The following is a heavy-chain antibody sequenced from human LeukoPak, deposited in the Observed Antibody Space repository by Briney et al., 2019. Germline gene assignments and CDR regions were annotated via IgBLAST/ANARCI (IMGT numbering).Heavy chain of an antibody. D-gene: IGHD5-18*01. V-gene: IGHV3-21*01. CDR1: GFIFSSYG. J-gene: IGHJ4*02. CDR2: ISSSSSSYI. CDR3: ARVGFKADSYGYYFDY. Sequence: GGSLRLSCAASGFIFSSYGMHWVRQAPGKGLEWVSSISSSSSSYIYYADSVKGRFTISRDNAKNSLYLQMNSLRAEDTAVYYCARVGFKADSYGYYFDYWGQGTLVTVSS.